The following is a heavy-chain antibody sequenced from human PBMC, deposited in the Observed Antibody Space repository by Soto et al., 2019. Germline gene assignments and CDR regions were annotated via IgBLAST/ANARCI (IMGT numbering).Heavy chain of an antibody. CDR1: GFTFSSYW. D-gene: IGHD1-7*01. CDR3: TRGLENYSYFDY. V-gene: IGHV3-74*01. CDR2: INTDGSST. J-gene: IGHJ4*02. Sequence: GGSLRLSCAASGFTFSSYWMHWVRQAPGKGLEWVSRINTDGSSTVYADSAKGRFTISRDNAKNMLYVQMTSLRAEDAAVYYCTRGLENYSYFDYWGKGILVTVSS.